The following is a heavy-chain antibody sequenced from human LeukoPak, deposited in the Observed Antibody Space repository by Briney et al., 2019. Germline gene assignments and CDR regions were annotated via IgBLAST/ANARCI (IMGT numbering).Heavy chain of an antibody. Sequence: GGSVRVSCEASGYTFTGYYMHWVRQAPGQGLEWMGWINPNSGCTNYAQKFQGRVTMTRDTSISTAYMELSRLRSDDTAVYYCAREVTMNPNWFDPWGQGTLVTVSS. J-gene: IGHJ5*02. V-gene: IGHV1-2*02. CDR3: AREVTMNPNWFDP. CDR2: INPNSGCT. CDR1: GYTFTGYY. D-gene: IGHD3-22*01.